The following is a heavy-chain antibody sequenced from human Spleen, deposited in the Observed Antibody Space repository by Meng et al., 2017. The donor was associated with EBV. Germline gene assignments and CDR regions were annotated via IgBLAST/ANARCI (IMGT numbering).Heavy chain of an antibody. CDR2: INEDGGIT. D-gene: IGHD1-14*01. V-gene: IGHV3-74*01. CDR1: EFPFSRYW. CDR3: SRDLAGADDY. Sequence: VQLVESGGALVQPGGSLRLSCAASEFPFSRYWMHWVRQAPGQGLMWVSRINEDGGITNYADSVKGRFTISRDNAKNTLYLQMNNLRAEDTATYFCSRDLAGADDYWGQGTLVTVSS. J-gene: IGHJ4*02.